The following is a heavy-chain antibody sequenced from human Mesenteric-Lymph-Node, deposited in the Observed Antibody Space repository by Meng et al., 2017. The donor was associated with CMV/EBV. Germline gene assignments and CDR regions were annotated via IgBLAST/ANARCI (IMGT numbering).Heavy chain of an antibody. Sequence: GSGFSVSDHFMIWVRQAPGEGLKFVSVIGSGDIADYAESVKGRFTISRDNSKNTLSLQMTSLRSEDTAVYYCARGPPLDSSLDWFDPWGPGTLVTVSS. D-gene: IGHD3/OR15-3a*01. CDR1: GFSVSDHF. V-gene: IGHV3-53*05. CDR2: IGSGDIA. CDR3: ARGPPLDSSLDWFDP. J-gene: IGHJ5*02.